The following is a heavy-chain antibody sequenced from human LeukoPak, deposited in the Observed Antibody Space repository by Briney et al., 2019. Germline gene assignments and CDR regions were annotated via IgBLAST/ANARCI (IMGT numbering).Heavy chain of an antibody. CDR1: GFTSSNYW. D-gene: IGHD3-22*01. CDR2: IKQDGGEK. V-gene: IGHV3-7*03. J-gene: IGHJ3*02. Sequence: PGGSLRLSCVASGFTSSNYWLSWVRQAPGKGLEWVANIKQDGGEKYYVDSVKGRFIISRDISKNTLYLQMNSLRAEDSALYYCARGGRGSAAVVAPRSFDIWGQGTMVTVSS. CDR3: ARGGRGSAAVVAPRSFDI.